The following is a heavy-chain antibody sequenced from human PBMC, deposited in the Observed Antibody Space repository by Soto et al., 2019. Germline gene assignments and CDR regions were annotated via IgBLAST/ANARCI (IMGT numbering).Heavy chain of an antibody. CDR3: ARARKTYYDFCTQPLDP. CDR1: GASFSGYC. Sequence: SETLSLTCAVYGASFSGYCWSWIRQPPGKGLEWIGEINHSGSTNYNPSLKSRVTISVDTSKNQFSLKLSSVTAADTAVYYCARARKTYYDFCTQPLDPWGQGTLVTVSS. J-gene: IGHJ5*02. D-gene: IGHD3-3*01. V-gene: IGHV4-34*01. CDR2: INHSGST.